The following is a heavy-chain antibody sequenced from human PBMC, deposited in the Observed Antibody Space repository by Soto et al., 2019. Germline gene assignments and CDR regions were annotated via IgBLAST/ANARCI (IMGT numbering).Heavy chain of an antibody. Sequence: QVQLQESGPGLVKPSETLSLTCTVSGGSISSYYWSWIRQPPGKGLEWIGYIYYSGSTNYNPSLRSRLNMSVDTSNNQFSLTLSSVAAADTGVYYCAGAVGPDAFDIWGQGTMVTVSS. V-gene: IGHV4-59*08. CDR1: GGSISSYY. CDR2: IYYSGST. CDR3: AGAVGPDAFDI. J-gene: IGHJ3*02.